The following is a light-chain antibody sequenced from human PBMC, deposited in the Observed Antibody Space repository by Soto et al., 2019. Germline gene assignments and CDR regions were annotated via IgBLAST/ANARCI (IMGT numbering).Light chain of an antibody. CDR2: NTS. V-gene: IGKV3-20*01. Sequence: EVVLTQSPGTLSLSQGERATLSCRASQSVAANYLVWYQRKFGQAPRLLIYNTSSRATGIPDRFSGSGSGTDFTLSISRLEPEDFAVYYCQHYGGSFIFGPGTNVDIK. CDR1: QSVAANY. J-gene: IGKJ3*01. CDR3: QHYGGSFI.